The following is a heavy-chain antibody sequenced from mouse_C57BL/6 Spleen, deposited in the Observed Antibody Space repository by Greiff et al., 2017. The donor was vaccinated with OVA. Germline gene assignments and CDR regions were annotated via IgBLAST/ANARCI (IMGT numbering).Heavy chain of an antibody. J-gene: IGHJ2*01. D-gene: IGHD2-4*01. V-gene: IGHV1-80*01. CDR1: GYAFSSSW. CDR2: IYPGDGDP. CDR3: AREVDYGGYDIDD. Sequence: QVQLQQSGAELVKPGASVKISCKASGYAFSSSWMNWVKQRPGKGLEWIGQIYPGDGDPNSNGKFKGKATLTADKSSSTAYMQLSSLTSEDSAVYICAREVDYGGYDIDDWGQGTTLTVSS.